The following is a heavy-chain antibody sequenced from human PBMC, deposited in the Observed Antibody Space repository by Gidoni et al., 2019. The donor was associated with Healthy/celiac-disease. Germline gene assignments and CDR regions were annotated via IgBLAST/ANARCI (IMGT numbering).Heavy chain of an antibody. Sequence: QVQLQESGPGLVKPSETLSLTCTGSGGSISSYYWSWIRQPPGKGLEWIGYIYYSGSTNYNPALKSRVTISVDTSKNQFSLKLSSVTAADTAVYYCARAGYSSSWSDHDAFDIWGQGTMVTVSS. CDR3: ARAGYSSSWSDHDAFDI. CDR2: IYYSGST. J-gene: IGHJ3*02. D-gene: IGHD6-13*01. CDR1: GGSISSYY. V-gene: IGHV4-59*01.